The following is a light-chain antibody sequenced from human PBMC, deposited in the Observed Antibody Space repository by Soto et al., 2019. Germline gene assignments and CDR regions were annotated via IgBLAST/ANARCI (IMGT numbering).Light chain of an antibody. J-gene: IGLJ2*01. CDR3: SSYAGSNNLI. CDR1: SSDVATYNY. Sequence: QSALTQPPSASASPGQPVSISCTGTSSDVATYNYVSWYQQYPGKAPKLMIYEVSKRPSGVPDRFSGSKSGNTASLTVSGLQAEDEADYYCSSYAGSNNLIFGGGTKLTVL. V-gene: IGLV2-8*01. CDR2: EVS.